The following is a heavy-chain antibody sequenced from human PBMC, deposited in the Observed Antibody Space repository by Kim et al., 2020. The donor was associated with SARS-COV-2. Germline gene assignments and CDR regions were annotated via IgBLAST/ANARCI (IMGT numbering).Heavy chain of an antibody. D-gene: IGHD2-15*01. CDR2: IYNSGIT. J-gene: IGHJ4*02. CDR3: ARRGRCTGGTCYAHLDY. CDR1: GSSISNTDYY. Sequence: SETLSLTCTVSGSSISNTDYYWGWIRQPPGKGLVWIVSIYNSGITVYNPSLKSRVTIPLDMPKNQFSLKLSSMPAADTAVYYCARRGRCTGGTCYAHLDYWGQGTLVTVSS. V-gene: IGHV4-39*01.